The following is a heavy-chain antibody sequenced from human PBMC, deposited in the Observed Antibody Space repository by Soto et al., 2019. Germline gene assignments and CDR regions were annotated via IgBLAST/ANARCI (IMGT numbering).Heavy chain of an antibody. CDR1: GFSVSSSH. D-gene: IGHD3-10*01. Sequence: EVQLVDSGGGLIQPGGSLRLSCAASGFSVSSSHMNWVRQAPGKGLEWVSVIYSGGSTYYAVSVKGRFTISRDNSKNTVYLQMNSLRAEDTAVYYCARLGPYGSGSHSFRYNWFDPWGEGTLVTVSS. CDR3: ARLGPYGSGSHSFRYNWFDP. CDR2: IYSGGST. J-gene: IGHJ5*02. V-gene: IGHV3-53*01.